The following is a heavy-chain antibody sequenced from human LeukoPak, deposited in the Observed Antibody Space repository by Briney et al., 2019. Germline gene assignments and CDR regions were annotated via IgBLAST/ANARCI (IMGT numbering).Heavy chain of an antibody. D-gene: IGHD2-15*01. V-gene: IGHV3-21*01. CDR1: GFTFRDYT. Sequence: GGSLRLSCAASGFTFRDYTMNWVRQAPGNGLEWVSAIDKSGTYIKYADSVKGRFTVSRDNAKNSVFLQMNSLRVEDTAVYFCAREVLIVVEPAANTVDYWGQGTRVTVSS. J-gene: IGHJ4*02. CDR2: IDKSGTYI. CDR3: AREVLIVVEPAANTVDY.